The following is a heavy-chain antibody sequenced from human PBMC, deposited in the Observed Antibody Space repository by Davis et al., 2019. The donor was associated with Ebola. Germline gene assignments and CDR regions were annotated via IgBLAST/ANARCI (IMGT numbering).Heavy chain of an antibody. D-gene: IGHD5-12*01. J-gene: IGHJ6*02. CDR3: VKVGVATITGWYGMDA. CDR1: GFTFSSYA. Sequence: GESLKISCAASGFTFSSYAMSWVRQAPGKGLEWVSFIRGNGEKTYYADPVKGRFTISRDNSRNNLYLEMNILRAEDTAVYYCVKVGVATITGWYGMDAWGRGTTVTVSS. CDR2: IRGNGEKT. V-gene: IGHV3-23*01.